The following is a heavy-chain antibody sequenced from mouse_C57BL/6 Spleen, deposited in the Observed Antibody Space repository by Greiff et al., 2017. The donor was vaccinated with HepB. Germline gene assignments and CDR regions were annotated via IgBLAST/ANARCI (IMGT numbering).Heavy chain of an antibody. CDR2: IYPGDGDT. J-gene: IGHJ3*01. CDR1: GYAFSSSW. Sequence: VQLKQSGPELVKPGASVKISCKASGYAFSSSWMNWVKQRPGKGLEWIGRIYPGDGDTNYNGKFKGKATLTADKSSSTAYMQLSSLTSEDSAVYFCARSAQATLWFAYWGQGTLVTVSA. CDR3: ARSAQATLWFAY. D-gene: IGHD3-2*02. V-gene: IGHV1-82*01.